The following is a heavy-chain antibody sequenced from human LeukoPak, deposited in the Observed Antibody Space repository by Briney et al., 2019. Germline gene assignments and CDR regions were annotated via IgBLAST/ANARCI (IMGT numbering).Heavy chain of an antibody. CDR1: GFTFSSYG. CDR2: IRYDGSNK. V-gene: IGHV3-30*02. CDR3: AKEKVPAARRGWFDP. Sequence: GGSLRLSCAASGFTFSSYGMRWVRQAPGKGLEWVAFIRYDGSNKDYADSVKGRFTISRDNSKNTLYLQMNSLRAEDTAVYYCAKEKVPAARRGWFDPWGQGTLVTVSS. D-gene: IGHD2-2*01. J-gene: IGHJ5*02.